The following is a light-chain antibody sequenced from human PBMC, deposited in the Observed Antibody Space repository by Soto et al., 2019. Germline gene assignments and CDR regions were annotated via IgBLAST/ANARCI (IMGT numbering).Light chain of an antibody. CDR2: DAS. J-gene: IGKJ2*01. CDR1: QDISNY. V-gene: IGKV1-33*01. CDR3: QQYDNPLYT. Sequence: DIQMTQSPSSLSASVGDRVTITCQASQDISNYLNWYQQKPGKAPKLLIYDASNLETGGPSRVSGSGSGTDFTFTISSLQPEDIATYYCQQYDNPLYTCGQGTKLEIK.